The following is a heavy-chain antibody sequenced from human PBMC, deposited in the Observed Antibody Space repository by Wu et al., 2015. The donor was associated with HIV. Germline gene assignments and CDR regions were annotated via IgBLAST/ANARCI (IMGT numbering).Heavy chain of an antibody. V-gene: IGHV1-69*05. J-gene: IGHJ6*02. CDR3: ARDQGSGSYYKKGYYYYGMDV. Sequence: QVQLVQSGAEVKKPGSSVKVSCKASGGTFSSYAISWVRQAPGQGLEWMGGIIPIFGTANYAQKFQGRVTITTDESTSTAYMELSSLRSEDTAVYYCARDQGSGSYYKKGYYYYGMDVWGQGTTVIVSS. CDR1: GGTFSSYA. D-gene: IGHD3-10*01. CDR2: IIPIFGTA.